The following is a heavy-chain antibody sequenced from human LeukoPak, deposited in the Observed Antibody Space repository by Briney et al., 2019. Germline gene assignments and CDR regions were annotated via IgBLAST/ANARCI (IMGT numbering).Heavy chain of an antibody. D-gene: IGHD4-23*01. Sequence: GGSLRLSCAASGFTFSSYGMHWVRQAPGKGLEWVAVISYDGSNKYYADSVKGRFTISRDNSKNTLYLQMNSLRAEDTAVYYCARLSGASNSTRGWGQGTMVTVSS. CDR1: GFTFSSYG. CDR2: ISYDGSNK. CDR3: ARLSGASNSTRG. J-gene: IGHJ3*01. V-gene: IGHV3-30*03.